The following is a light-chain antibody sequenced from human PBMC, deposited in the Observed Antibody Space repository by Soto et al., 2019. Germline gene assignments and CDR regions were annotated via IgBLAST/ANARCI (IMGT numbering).Light chain of an antibody. V-gene: IGKV3-15*01. CDR1: QDIRSS. CDR3: QKDSSWPLT. J-gene: IGKJ4*01. Sequence: EIVMTQSPATLSLSPGDSVTLSCRASQDIRSSLAWYQQKTGQAPRLLIYGESIRATGVPDTLSGSGSGTELNLSISRLQSEHLGVYYCQKDSSWPLTFGGGTKVDIK. CDR2: GES.